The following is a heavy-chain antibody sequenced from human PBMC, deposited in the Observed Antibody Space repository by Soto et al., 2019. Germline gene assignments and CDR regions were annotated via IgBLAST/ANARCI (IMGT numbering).Heavy chain of an antibody. D-gene: IGHD3-9*01. Sequence: SETLSLTCAVSGDSISSSDWWSWVRQPPGKGLEWIGEIYHSGSTNYNPSLKSRVTISVDKSKNQFSLKLSSVTAADTAVYYCARLDILTGYYQFDYWGQGTLVTVSS. J-gene: IGHJ4*02. CDR1: GDSISSSDW. CDR3: ARLDILTGYYQFDY. V-gene: IGHV4-4*02. CDR2: IYHSGST.